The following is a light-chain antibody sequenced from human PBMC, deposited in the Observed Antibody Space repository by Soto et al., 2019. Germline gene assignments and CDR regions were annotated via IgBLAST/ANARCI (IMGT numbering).Light chain of an antibody. V-gene: IGKV3-20*01. CDR2: GAS. CDR3: QQYGSSPPAIT. J-gene: IGKJ5*01. CDR1: QSVSSSD. Sequence: EHVLTQAPGTLFWSPGERATLSCRASQSVSSSDLAWYQQKPGQAPRLLIYGASSRATGIPDRFSGSGSGTDFPLTISRLEPEDFAVYYCQQYGSSPPAITFGQGTRLEIK.